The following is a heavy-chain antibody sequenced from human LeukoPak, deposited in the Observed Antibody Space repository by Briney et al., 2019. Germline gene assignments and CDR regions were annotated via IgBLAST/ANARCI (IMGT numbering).Heavy chain of an antibody. CDR3: ARGLGGSYPFDC. V-gene: IGHV3-74*01. J-gene: IGHJ4*02. CDR1: GFTFSNYW. D-gene: IGHD3-16*02. CDR2: INTDGSRT. Sequence: PGGSLRLSCAASGFTFSNYWMDWVRQAPGKGLVWVSRINTDGSRTTYADSVKGRFTISRDNAKNTLYLQMNSQRADDTAVYFCARGLGGSYPFDCWGQGALVTVSS.